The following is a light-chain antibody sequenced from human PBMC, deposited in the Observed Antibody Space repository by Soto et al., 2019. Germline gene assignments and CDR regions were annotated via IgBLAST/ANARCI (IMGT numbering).Light chain of an antibody. CDR1: SNDVGAFDY. CDR2: EVF. Sequence: QSVLTQPASVSASPGQSISISCTGTSNDVGAFDYVSWYQQHPGKAPKLIIFEVFNRPSGVSTRFSGSKSGSTASLTISGLQAEDEADYYCSSWTSSTTQVLGGGTKLTVL. J-gene: IGLJ3*02. V-gene: IGLV2-14*01. CDR3: SSWTSSTTQV.